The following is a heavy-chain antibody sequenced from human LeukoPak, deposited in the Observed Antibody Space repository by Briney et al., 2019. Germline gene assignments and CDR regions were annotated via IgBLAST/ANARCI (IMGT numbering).Heavy chain of an antibody. CDR2: ISGSGGST. D-gene: IGHD3-9*01. J-gene: IGHJ3*02. Sequence: PGGSLRLSCAASGFTFSSYAMSWVRQAPGKGLEWVSAISGSGGSTYYADSVKGRFTISRDNSKNTLYLQMNSLRAEDTAVYYCAKDIVFDYDILTGYYKRPAFDIWGQGTMVTVSS. CDR1: GFTFSSYA. V-gene: IGHV3-23*01. CDR3: AKDIVFDYDILTGYYKRPAFDI.